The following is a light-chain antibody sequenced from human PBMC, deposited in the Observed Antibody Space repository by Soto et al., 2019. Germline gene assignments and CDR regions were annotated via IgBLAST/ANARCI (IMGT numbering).Light chain of an antibody. CDR1: HSISSE. Sequence: ETVMTQSPAILSVSPGERATLSCRASHSISSELAWYQQKPGQAPRLLIYGASTRATGIPARSSGSGSGTEFTLTISSLQSEDFAVYYCQQYNNWPPWTFGQGTKVDIK. CDR3: QQYNNWPPWT. J-gene: IGKJ1*01. CDR2: GAS. V-gene: IGKV3-15*01.